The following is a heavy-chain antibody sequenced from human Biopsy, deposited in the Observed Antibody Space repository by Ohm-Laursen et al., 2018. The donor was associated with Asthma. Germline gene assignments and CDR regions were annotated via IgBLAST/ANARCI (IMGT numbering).Heavy chain of an antibody. Sequence: SLRLSCAASGFSFDDCAMHWVRQAPGKGLEWVLSISWNSGNIDYADSVKGRFTISRDNAKNSLYLQMQSLRPEDTAFYYCAKSADYYDSTDYLDFWGRGTLVTVSS. CDR1: GFSFDDCA. D-gene: IGHD3-22*01. CDR2: ISWNSGNI. CDR3: AKSADYYDSTDYLDF. J-gene: IGHJ4*01. V-gene: IGHV3-9*01.